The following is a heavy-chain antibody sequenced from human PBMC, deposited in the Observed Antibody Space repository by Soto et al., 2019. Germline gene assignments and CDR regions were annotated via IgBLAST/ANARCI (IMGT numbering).Heavy chain of an antibody. CDR2: ISAYNGNT. CDR3: ARLSXRWAVDTWDYPENYLDY. CDR1: GYRFSASG. Sequence: GASVEVSCKDSGYRFSASGVGWVRQAPGQGLEWIGWISAYNGNTKYSQKLQDRVTLTTHTSTTTAYMELRSLRSDDTAVYYCARLSXRWAVDTWDYPENYLDYGGQGTLVTVSS. D-gene: IGHD1-7*01. V-gene: IGHV1-18*01. J-gene: IGHJ4*02.